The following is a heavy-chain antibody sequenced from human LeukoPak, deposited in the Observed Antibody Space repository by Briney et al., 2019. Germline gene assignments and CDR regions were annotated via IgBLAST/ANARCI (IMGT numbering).Heavy chain of an antibody. V-gene: IGHV3-53*01. D-gene: IGHD6-13*01. J-gene: IGHJ6*03. CDR1: GFTVSSNY. CDR3: ARGGAAPTPYYYYYYMDV. CDR2: IYSGGST. Sequence: GGSLRLSCAASGFTVSSNYMSWVRQAPGKGLEWVSVIYSGGSTYYADSVKGRFTISRDNSKNTLYLQMNSLGAEDTAVYYCARGGAAPTPYYYYYYMDVWGKGTTVTVSS.